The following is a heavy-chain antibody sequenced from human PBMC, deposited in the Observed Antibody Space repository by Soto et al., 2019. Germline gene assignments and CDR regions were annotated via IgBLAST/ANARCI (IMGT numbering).Heavy chain of an antibody. V-gene: IGHV1-3*01. Sequence: ASVKVSCKASGYTFTSYAMHWVRQAPGQRLEWMGWIKAGNGNTKYSQKIQGRVTITRDTSASTAYMEMSSLRSEDTAVFFCARDFLHLLYGEWFDPWGQGTLVTVSS. CDR1: GYTFTSYA. CDR3: ARDFLHLLYGEWFDP. J-gene: IGHJ5*02. D-gene: IGHD3-10*01. CDR2: IKAGNGNT.